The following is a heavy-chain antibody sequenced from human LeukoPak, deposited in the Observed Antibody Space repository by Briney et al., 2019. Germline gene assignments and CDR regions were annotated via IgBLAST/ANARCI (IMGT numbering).Heavy chain of an antibody. V-gene: IGHV3-7*01. CDR2: IKQDGSEK. J-gene: IGHJ4*02. D-gene: IGHD2-15*01. Sequence: GGSLRLSCAASGFTFSSYWMSWVRQAPGKGLKWVANIKQDGSEKYYVDSVKGRFTISRDNAKNSLYLQMNSLRAEDTAVYYCASSGQTYSSSSRYCSGGSCLDYWGQGTLVTVSS. CDR3: ASSGQTYSSSSRYCSGGSCLDY. CDR1: GFTFSSYW.